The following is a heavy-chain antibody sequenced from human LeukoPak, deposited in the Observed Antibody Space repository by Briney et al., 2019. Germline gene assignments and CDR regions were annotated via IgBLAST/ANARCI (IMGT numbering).Heavy chain of an antibody. CDR1: GGSISSSHW. Sequence: PSETLSLTCAVSGGSISSSHWWSWVRQPPGKGLEWIGEINYRGSTNYNPSLKSRVTISVDKSKNHFSLKVNPVTDADTAGYYGAADNCASYHTRGFDIWGQGTMFTVSP. V-gene: IGHV4-4*02. J-gene: IGHJ3*02. CDR3: AADNCASYHTRGFDI. D-gene: IGHD1-26*01. CDR2: INYRGST.